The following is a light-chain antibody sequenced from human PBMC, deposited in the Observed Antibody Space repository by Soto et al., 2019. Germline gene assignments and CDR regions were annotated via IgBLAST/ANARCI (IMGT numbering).Light chain of an antibody. CDR2: EVS. V-gene: IGLV2-14*01. CDR3: SSYTTSGTPV. Sequence: QSVLTQPASVSGSPGQSITISCTGTSSDFGGYNYLSWYQQHPGKAPKVMIYEVSNRPSGVSNRFSGSKSGNTASLTISGLQAEDEADYFCSSYTTSGTPVFGGGTQLTVL. CDR1: SSDFGGYNY. J-gene: IGLJ3*02.